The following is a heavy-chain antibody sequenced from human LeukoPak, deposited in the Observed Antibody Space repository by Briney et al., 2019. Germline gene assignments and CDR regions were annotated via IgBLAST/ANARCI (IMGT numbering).Heavy chain of an antibody. CDR3: ARDYYDSSGYPRSYNWFDP. J-gene: IGHJ5*02. CDR1: GYTFTSSY. CDR2: INPSGGST. D-gene: IGHD3-22*01. V-gene: IGHV1-46*01. Sequence: ASVKVSCKASGYTFTSSYMHWVRQAPGQGLEWMGIINPSGGSTSYAQKFQGSVTMTRDTSTSTVYMELSSLRSEDTAVYYCARDYYDSSGYPRSYNWFDPWGQGTLVTVSS.